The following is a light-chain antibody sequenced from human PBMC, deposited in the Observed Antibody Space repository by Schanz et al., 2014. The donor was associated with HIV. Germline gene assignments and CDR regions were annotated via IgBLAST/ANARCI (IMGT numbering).Light chain of an antibody. V-gene: IGLV1-44*01. CDR3: AAWDDSLSGWV. CDR1: SSNIGSNA. CDR2: SND. J-gene: IGLJ3*02. Sequence: QSVLTQPPSASGTPGQRVTISCSGSSSNIGSNAVNWYQQFPGKAPKLLIYSNDQRPSGVPDRFSGSKSGTSASLAISWLQSEDEADYYCAAWDDSLSGWVFGGGTKLTVL.